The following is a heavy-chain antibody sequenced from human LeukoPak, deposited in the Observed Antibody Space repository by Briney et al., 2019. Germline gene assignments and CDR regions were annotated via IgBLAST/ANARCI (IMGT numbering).Heavy chain of an antibody. CDR2: ISSSSSYI. V-gene: IGHV3-21*01. Sequence: PGGSLRLSCAASGFTFSSYSMNWVRQAPGKGLEWVSSISSSSSYIYYADSVKGRFTISRDNAKNSLYLQMHSLRAEDTAVYYCAKSLEQQAPFDYWGQGTLVTVSS. CDR3: AKSLEQQAPFDY. CDR1: GFTFSSYS. D-gene: IGHD6-13*01. J-gene: IGHJ4*02.